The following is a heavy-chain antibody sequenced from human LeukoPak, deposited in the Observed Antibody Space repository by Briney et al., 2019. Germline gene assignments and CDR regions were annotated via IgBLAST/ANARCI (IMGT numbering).Heavy chain of an antibody. J-gene: IGHJ4*02. CDR3: AKGPYYDFWSGYSDW. D-gene: IGHD3-3*01. Sequence: GGSLRLSCAASGFTFSTYGMSWVRQAPGKGLEWVSAISGSGGSTYYADSVKGRFTISRDNSKNTLYLQMNSLRAEDTAVYYCAKGPYYDFWSGYSDWWGQGTLVTVSS. CDR2: ISGSGGST. CDR1: GFTFSTYG. V-gene: IGHV3-23*01.